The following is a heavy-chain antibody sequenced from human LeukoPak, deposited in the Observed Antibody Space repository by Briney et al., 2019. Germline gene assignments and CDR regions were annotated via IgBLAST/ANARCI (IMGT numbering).Heavy chain of an antibody. J-gene: IGHJ6*04. V-gene: IGHV4-4*07. CDR1: GASINTYY. CDR3: ARDIGSRI. CDR2: IHASGST. Sequence: SETLSLTCTVSGASINTYYWSWLRQPAGTGLEWIGRIHASGSTYYNPSLKSRVSMSIDLSKNQFSLSLNSVTAADTAVFYCARDIGSRIWGKGTTVIVSS. D-gene: IGHD1-26*01.